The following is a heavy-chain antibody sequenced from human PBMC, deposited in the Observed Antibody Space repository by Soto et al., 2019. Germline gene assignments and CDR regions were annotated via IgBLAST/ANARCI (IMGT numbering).Heavy chain of an antibody. D-gene: IGHD6-19*01. CDR2: INAGNGNT. Sequence: ASVKVSCKASGYTFTSYAMHWVRQAPGQRLEWMRWINAGNGNTKYSQKFQGRVTITRDTSASTAYMELSSLRSEDTAVYYCARDTRPPGIAVADTKYYFDYWGQGTLVTVSS. J-gene: IGHJ4*02. CDR3: ARDTRPPGIAVADTKYYFDY. V-gene: IGHV1-3*01. CDR1: GYTFTSYA.